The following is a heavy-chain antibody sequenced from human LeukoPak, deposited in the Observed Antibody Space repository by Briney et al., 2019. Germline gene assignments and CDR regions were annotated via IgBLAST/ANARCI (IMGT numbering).Heavy chain of an antibody. D-gene: IGHD3-22*01. Sequence: PSETLSLTCTVSGGSMSTYYWSWIRQSPGKGLDWIGHLYSTVTTSHCPAFKSLVAVSTGSSQHQHSLKLDSVTAADTAVYYCASMSMHYYDTKGHYWYNRFYPWGQGALVTVSS. CDR3: ASMSMHYYDTKGHYWYNRFYP. CDR2: LYSTVTT. V-gene: IGHV4-59*01. J-gene: IGHJ5*02. CDR1: GGSMSTYY.